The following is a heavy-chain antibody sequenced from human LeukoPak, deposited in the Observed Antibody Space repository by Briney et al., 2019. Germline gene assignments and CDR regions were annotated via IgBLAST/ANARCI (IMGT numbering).Heavy chain of an antibody. CDR2: TYYRSKWCN. D-gene: IGHD6-25*01. CDR1: GDSVSSSSAS. V-gene: IGHV6-1*01. Sequence: SQTLSLTCAISGDSVSSSSASWSWIRQSPSRGLEWLGRTYYRSKWCNDYALSVKGRITINADTSKNQFSLQLNAVTPEDTAVYYCARSPQEAAEFDYWGQGTLVTVSS. J-gene: IGHJ4*02. CDR3: ARSPQEAAEFDY.